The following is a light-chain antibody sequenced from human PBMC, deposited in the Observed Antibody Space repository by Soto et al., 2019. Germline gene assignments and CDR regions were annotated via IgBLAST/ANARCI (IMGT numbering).Light chain of an antibody. Sequence: DIQMTQSPSTLSASVGDRVTITCRASQSIGSWLAWFQQKPGKAPKVLIYKASSLERGVPSRFSGSGSGTEFTLTISSLQPDDFATYYCQQYNSYSSFGQGTKVDIK. CDR1: QSIGSW. J-gene: IGKJ1*01. CDR2: KAS. V-gene: IGKV1-5*03. CDR3: QQYNSYSS.